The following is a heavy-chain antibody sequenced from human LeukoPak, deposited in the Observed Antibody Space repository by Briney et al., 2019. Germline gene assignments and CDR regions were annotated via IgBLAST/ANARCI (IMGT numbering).Heavy chain of an antibody. CDR3: ARRTSIAVAGTGKYYGMDV. J-gene: IGHJ6*02. D-gene: IGHD6-19*01. V-gene: IGHV3-48*03. Sequence: GGSLRLSCAASGFTSSSYEMNWVRQAPGKGLEWVSYISSSGSTIYYADSVKGRFTISRDNAKNSLYLQMNSLRAEDTAVYYCARRTSIAVAGTGKYYGMDVWGQGTTVTVSS. CDR2: ISSSGSTI. CDR1: GFTSSSYE.